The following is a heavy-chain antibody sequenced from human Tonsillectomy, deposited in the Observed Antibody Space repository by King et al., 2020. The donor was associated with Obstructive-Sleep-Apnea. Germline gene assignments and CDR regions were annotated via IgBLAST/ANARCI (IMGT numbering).Heavy chain of an antibody. CDR1: GFTFSTFA. D-gene: IGHD6-19*01. V-gene: IGHV3-23*04. J-gene: IGHJ6*02. Sequence: VQLVESGGGLVQPGGSLRLSCAASGFTFSTFAMTWVRQAPGKGLEWVSTFGGSGSGGTTHYADSVKGRFTISRDDSKKSLFLQMSGLRVDDTAVYYCAKEGPIAVAPSFYYGIDVWGQGTTVTVSS. CDR2: FGGSGSGGTT. CDR3: AKEGPIAVAPSFYYGIDV.